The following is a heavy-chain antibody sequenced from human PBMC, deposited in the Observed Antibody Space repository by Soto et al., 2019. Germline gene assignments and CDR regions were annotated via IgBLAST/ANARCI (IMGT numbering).Heavy chain of an antibody. CDR3: AREGGSSTYYPLELDY. CDR2: LAPFNGKT. V-gene: IGHV1-18*04. Sequence: ASVKVSCKASGYVFNHYAINWVRQAPGQGLEWMGWLAPFNGKTSSLQKLQDRMSMTIDTATSTAYLELNSLTSDDTGVYFCAREGGSSTYYPLELDYWGQGTQVTVSS. CDR1: GYVFNHYA. D-gene: IGHD6-13*01. J-gene: IGHJ4*02.